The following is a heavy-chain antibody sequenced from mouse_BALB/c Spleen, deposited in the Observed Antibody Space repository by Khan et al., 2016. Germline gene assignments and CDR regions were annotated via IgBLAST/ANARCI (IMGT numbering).Heavy chain of an antibody. D-gene: IGHD1-2*01. J-gene: IGHJ2*01. V-gene: IGHV3-1*02. CDR1: GYSITSDYN. CDR3: GRDSNGRSSIY. CDR2: IYYSGDT. Sequence: EVQLQESGPDLVKPSQSLSLTCTVTGYSITSDYNWHWIRQFPGNKLEWMGYIYYSGDTPCNPSLKSRISITRDTSKNQFFLQLSSVTTEDTATCYCGRDSNGRSSIYWGQGTTLTVSA.